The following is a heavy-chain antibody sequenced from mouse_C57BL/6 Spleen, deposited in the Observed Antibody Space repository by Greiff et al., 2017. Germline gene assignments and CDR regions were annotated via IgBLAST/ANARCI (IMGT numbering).Heavy chain of an antibody. Sequence: VQLQQSGAELVRPGASVKLSCTASGFNIKDDYMHWVKQRPEQGLEWIGWIDPENGDTEYASKFQGKATRTADTSSNTAYLQLSSLTSEDTAVYYCTTGYSPFAYWGQGTLVTVSA. D-gene: IGHD2-12*01. CDR2: IDPENGDT. CDR3: TTGYSPFAY. V-gene: IGHV14-4*01. J-gene: IGHJ3*01. CDR1: GFNIKDDY.